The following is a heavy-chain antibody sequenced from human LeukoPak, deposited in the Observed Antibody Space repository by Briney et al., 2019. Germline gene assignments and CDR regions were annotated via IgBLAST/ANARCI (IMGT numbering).Heavy chain of an antibody. V-gene: IGHV3-48*03. Sequence: GGSLRLSCAASGFSFSVYEMHWVRQAPGKGLEWISDISSSGTTTYYADSVKGRFTISRDNTKNSLYLQMNRLRAEDTAIYYCTTRTVATNFDYWGQGTVVTVSS. CDR2: ISSSGTTT. CDR1: GFSFSVYE. J-gene: IGHJ4*02. D-gene: IGHD5-12*01. CDR3: TTRTVATNFDY.